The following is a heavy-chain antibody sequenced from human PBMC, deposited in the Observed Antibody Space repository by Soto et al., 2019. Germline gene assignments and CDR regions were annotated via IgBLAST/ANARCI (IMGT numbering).Heavy chain of an antibody. CDR2: INPSGGST. J-gene: IGHJ5*02. CDR3: ARGGPPVYSSSRFDP. V-gene: IGHV1-46*01. Sequence: QVQLVQSGAEVKKPGASVKVSCKASGYTFTSYYMHWVRQAPGQGLEWMGIINPSGGSTSYAQKFQGRVTMTRDTSTSTVYMELSSLRSEDTAVYYCARGGPPVYSSSRFDPWGQGTLVTVSS. D-gene: IGHD6-13*01. CDR1: GYTFTSYY.